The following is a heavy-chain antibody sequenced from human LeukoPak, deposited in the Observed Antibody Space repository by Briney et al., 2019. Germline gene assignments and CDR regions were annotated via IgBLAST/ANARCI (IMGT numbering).Heavy chain of an antibody. D-gene: IGHD3-10*01. CDR1: GGSISSYY. J-gene: IGHJ3*02. Sequence: SPSETLSLTCTVSGGSISSYYWSWIRQPPGKGLEWIGYIYYTGNSNFNPSLKSRVTISIDTSKNQFSLKLSSVTAADTAVYYCARVPNSMVPGVIKDAFDMWGQGTMVTVSS. CDR3: ARVPNSMVPGVIKDAFDM. CDR2: IYYTGNS. V-gene: IGHV4-59*01.